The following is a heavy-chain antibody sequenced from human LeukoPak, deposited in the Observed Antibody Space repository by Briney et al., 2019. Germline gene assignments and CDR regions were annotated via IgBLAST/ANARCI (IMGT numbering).Heavy chain of an antibody. D-gene: IGHD3-9*01. J-gene: IGHJ4*02. CDR1: GGTFSSYA. V-gene: IGHV1-69*13. CDR2: IIPNFGTA. CDR3: ARDRSMTGYYNYYFDY. Sequence: ASVKVSCKASGGTFSSYAISWVRQAPGQGLEWMGGIIPNFGTANYAQKFQGRVTITADESTSTAYMELSSLRSEDTAVYYCARDRSMTGYYNYYFDYWGQGTLVTVSS.